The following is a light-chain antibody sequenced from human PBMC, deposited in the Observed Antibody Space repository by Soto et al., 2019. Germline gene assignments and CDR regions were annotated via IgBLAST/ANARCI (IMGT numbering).Light chain of an antibody. CDR3: QQCNSYSPT. V-gene: IGKV1-5*01. Sequence: DIQMTQSPSTLSASVGDRVTITRRASQSISNWLAWYQQKPGQAPKLLIYDASSLDSGVPSRFSGSGSGTEFTLTISSLQPDDFATYYCQQCNSYSPTFGQGTKVEIK. CDR2: DAS. CDR1: QSISNW. J-gene: IGKJ1*01.